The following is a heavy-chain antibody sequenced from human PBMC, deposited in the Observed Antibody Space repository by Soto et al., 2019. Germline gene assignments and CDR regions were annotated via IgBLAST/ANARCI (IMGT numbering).Heavy chain of an antibody. CDR2: ISGSGGST. J-gene: IGHJ4*02. D-gene: IGHD6-13*01. CDR3: AKDGSSSWYPPDFDY. Sequence: EVHLLESGGGLVQPGGSLRLSCAASGFTFSSYAMSWVLHAPWMGLELVSAISGSGGSTYYADSVKGRFTISRDNSKNTLYLQMNSLRAEDTAVYYCAKDGSSSWYPPDFDYWGQGTLVTVSS. V-gene: IGHV3-23*01. CDR1: GFTFSSYA.